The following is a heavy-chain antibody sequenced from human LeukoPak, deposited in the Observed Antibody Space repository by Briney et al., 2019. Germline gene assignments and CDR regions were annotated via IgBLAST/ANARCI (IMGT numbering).Heavy chain of an antibody. J-gene: IGHJ3*02. CDR1: GGSFSGYY. Sequence: SETLSLTCAVYGGSFSGYYWSWIRQPPGKGLEWIGEINHSGSANYNPSLKSRVTISVDTSKNQFSLQLNSVTPEDTAVYYCVRDSAYGLDALDIWDQGTMVTVSS. V-gene: IGHV4-34*01. D-gene: IGHD5-12*01. CDR3: VRDSAYGLDALDI. CDR2: INHSGSA.